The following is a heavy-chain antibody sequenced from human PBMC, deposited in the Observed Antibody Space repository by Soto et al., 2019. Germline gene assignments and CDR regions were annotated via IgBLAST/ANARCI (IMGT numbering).Heavy chain of an antibody. CDR1: GFTFSSYG. CDR3: AKVKGAFSPPSELNWFDP. V-gene: IGHV3-30*18. D-gene: IGHD1-26*01. Sequence: GGSLRLSCAASGFTFSSYGMHWVRQAPGKGLEWVAVISYDGSNKYYADSVKGRFTISRDNSKNTLYLQMNSLRAEDTAVYYCAKVKGAFSPPSELNWFDPWGQGTLVTVSS. CDR2: ISYDGSNK. J-gene: IGHJ5*02.